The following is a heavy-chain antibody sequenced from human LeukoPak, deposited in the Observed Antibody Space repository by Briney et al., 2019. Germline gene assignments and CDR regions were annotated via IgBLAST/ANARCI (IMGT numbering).Heavy chain of an antibody. V-gene: IGHV4-34*01. Sequence: PSETLSLTCAVYGGSFSGYYWSWIRQPPGKGLEWIGEINHSGSTNYNPSLKSRVTISVDTSKNQFSLKLSSVTAADTAVYYCARGRYGDPQDYWGQGTLVTVSS. CDR1: GGSFSGYY. D-gene: IGHD4-17*01. J-gene: IGHJ4*02. CDR3: ARGRYGDPQDY. CDR2: INHSGST.